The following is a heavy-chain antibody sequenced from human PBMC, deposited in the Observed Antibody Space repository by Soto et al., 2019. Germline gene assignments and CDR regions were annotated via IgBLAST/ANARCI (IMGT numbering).Heavy chain of an antibody. CDR1: GFTFSSYS. Sequence: PGGSLRLSCAASGFTFSSYSMNWVRQAPGKGLEWVSSISSSSSYIYYADSVKGRFTISRDNAKNSLYLQMNSLRAEDTAVYYCARESVGSYYDFWSGYYTSFYYYGMDVWGQGTTVTVSS. J-gene: IGHJ6*02. CDR2: ISSSSSYI. V-gene: IGHV3-21*01. CDR3: ARESVGSYYDFWSGYYTSFYYYGMDV. D-gene: IGHD3-3*01.